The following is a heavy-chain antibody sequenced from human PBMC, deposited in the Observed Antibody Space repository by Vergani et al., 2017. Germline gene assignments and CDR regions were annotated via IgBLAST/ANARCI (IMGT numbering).Heavy chain of an antibody. J-gene: IGHJ4*02. V-gene: IGHV3-23*04. CDR3: AKSRYYYDSSGYLPLDY. D-gene: IGHD3-22*01. CDR1: GFTFSSYA. CDR2: ISGSGGST. Sequence: EVQLVESGGGLVQPGGSLRLSCAASGFTFSSYAMSWVRQAPGKGLEWDSAISGSGGSTYYADSVKGRFTISRDNSKNTLYLQMNSLRAEDTAVYYCAKSRYYYDSSGYLPLDYWGQGTLVTVSS.